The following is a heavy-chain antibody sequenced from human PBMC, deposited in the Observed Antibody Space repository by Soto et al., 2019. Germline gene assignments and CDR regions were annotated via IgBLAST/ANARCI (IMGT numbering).Heavy chain of an antibody. CDR3: AKNPGYYYDSTGYHFDY. D-gene: IGHD3-22*01. CDR2: ISYGGGST. CDR1: EFTFSNYA. J-gene: IGHJ4*02. V-gene: IGHV3-23*01. Sequence: GGSLRLSCAASEFTFSNYAMSWVRQAPGKGLEWVSAISYGGGSTYYADSVKGRFTISRDNSKNTLYLQMNSLRAEDTAVYYCAKNPGYYYDSTGYHFDYWGQGTLVTVSS.